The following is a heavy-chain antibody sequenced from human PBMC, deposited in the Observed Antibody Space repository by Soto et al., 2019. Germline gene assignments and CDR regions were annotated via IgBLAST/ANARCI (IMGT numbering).Heavy chain of an antibody. CDR1: GFTFSSYA. D-gene: IGHD6-13*01. V-gene: IGHV3-23*01. Sequence: GGSLRLSCAASGFTFSSYAMSWVRQGPGKGLEWVSIISDSGGTTYYADSVKGRFTISRDNSKNTLYLQMSSLRAEDTALYYCAEGQSSFWNTADGYDIWGQGTMVTVSS. CDR3: AEGQSSFWNTADGYDI. J-gene: IGHJ3*02. CDR2: ISDSGGTT.